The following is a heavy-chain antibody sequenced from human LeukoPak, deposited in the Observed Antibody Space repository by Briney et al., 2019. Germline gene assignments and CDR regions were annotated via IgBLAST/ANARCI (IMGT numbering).Heavy chain of an antibody. Sequence: SVKVSCKTSGDTFNNYAISWVRQAPGQGLECMGRIIPIFGTANYAQKFQGRVTITTDESTSTAYMELSSLRSEDTAVYYCARDRWELRGDAFDIWGQGTMVTVSS. CDR1: GDTFNNYA. D-gene: IGHD1-26*01. CDR3: ARDRWELRGDAFDI. CDR2: IIPIFGTA. V-gene: IGHV1-69*05. J-gene: IGHJ3*02.